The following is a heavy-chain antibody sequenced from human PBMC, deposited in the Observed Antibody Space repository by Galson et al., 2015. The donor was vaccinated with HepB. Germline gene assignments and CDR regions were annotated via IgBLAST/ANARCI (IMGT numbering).Heavy chain of an antibody. J-gene: IGHJ4*02. CDR2: INAGNGNT. CDR3: TRGDASGLIDY. D-gene: IGHD6-25*01. Sequence: SVKVSCKASGYTFTTYAMHWVRQAPGQKFELMGWINAGNGNTKYSPKFQGRVTISRDTSASVVYMELSSLRSDDTAVYYCTRGDASGLIDYWGQGTLVSVSS. V-gene: IGHV1-3*01. CDR1: GYTFTTYA.